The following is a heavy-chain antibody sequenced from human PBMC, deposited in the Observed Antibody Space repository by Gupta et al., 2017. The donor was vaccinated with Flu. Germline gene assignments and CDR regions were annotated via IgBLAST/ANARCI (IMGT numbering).Heavy chain of an antibody. Sequence: EVQLVETGGGLVKPGGSLRLSCVAYGSTFNTYTMNWVRQAPGKGLEWVSSISTTGTYVDYADSVKGRFTISRDNAKTSVYLQMSSLRVEDTAGYYCARGQAVLLSWFDRWGQGARVTVSS. CDR2: ISTTGTYV. CDR3: ARGQAVLLSWFDR. J-gene: IGHJ5*02. D-gene: IGHD2-15*01. CDR1: GSTFNTYT. V-gene: IGHV3-21*01.